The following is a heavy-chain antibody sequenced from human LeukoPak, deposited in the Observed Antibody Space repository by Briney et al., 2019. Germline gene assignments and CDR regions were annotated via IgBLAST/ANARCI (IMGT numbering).Heavy chain of an antibody. D-gene: IGHD5-24*01. V-gene: IGHV4-59*02. CDR1: GGSVSDYY. CDR3: ARGRAARWLQLQGPYYVDY. J-gene: IGHJ4*02. Sequence: PSETLSLTCTISGGSVSDYYWSWIRQSPGKGLEWLGFIYHTGSTSYSPSLKSRVTISVDTSKNQFSLKLSSVTAADTAVYYCARGRAARWLQLQGPYYVDYWGQGTLVTVSS. CDR2: IYHTGST.